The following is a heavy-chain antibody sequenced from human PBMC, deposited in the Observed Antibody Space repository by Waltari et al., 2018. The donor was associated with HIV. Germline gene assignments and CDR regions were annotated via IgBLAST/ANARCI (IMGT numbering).Heavy chain of an antibody. V-gene: IGHV3-72*01. CDR2: IRKKTNGYTT. CDR1: GFTFSDHY. J-gene: IGHJ6*04. CDR3: ARVRAASGTKGFAMDV. D-gene: IGHD6-13*01. Sequence: EVQVVESGGNLVQPGGSLRLSCAASGFTFSDHYMDWVRQAPGKGLDWVGRIRKKTNGYTTESAASVRGRFTLSRDAPKNSLFLQLNSLQTDDTAVYYCARVRAASGTKGFAMDVWGKGTTVIVSS.